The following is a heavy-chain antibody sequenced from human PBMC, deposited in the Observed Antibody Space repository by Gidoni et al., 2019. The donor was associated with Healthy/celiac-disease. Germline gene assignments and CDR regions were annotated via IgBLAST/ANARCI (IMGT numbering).Heavy chain of an antibody. Sequence: EVQLLESGGGLVQPGGSLRLSCASSGFTFSSYAMSWVRQAPGKGLEWVSAISGSGGSTYYADSVKGRFTISRDNSQNTLYLQMNSLRAEDTAVYYCAKDLSFGNYGGLFFDYWGQGTLVTVSS. CDR1: GFTFSSYA. D-gene: IGHD4-4*01. CDR3: AKDLSFGNYGGLFFDY. V-gene: IGHV3-23*01. CDR2: ISGSGGST. J-gene: IGHJ4*02.